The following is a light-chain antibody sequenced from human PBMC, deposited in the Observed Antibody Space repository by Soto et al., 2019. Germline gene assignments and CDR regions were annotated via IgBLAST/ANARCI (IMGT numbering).Light chain of an antibody. Sequence: DIQMTQSPSSLSASVGDRVTITCRASQSISSYLNWYQQKPGKAPNLLIYTASSLQSGVPSRFSGSGSGTDFTLTISCLQSEDFATYYCQQYYSYPRTFGQGTKVDI. V-gene: IGKV1-39*01. J-gene: IGKJ1*01. CDR2: TAS. CDR3: QQYYSYPRT. CDR1: QSISSY.